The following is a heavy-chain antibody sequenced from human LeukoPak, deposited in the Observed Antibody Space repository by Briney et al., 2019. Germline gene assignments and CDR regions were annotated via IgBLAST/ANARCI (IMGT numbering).Heavy chain of an antibody. D-gene: IGHD6-13*01. Sequence: SETLSLTCVMYGGPFTGYYWSWIRQSPGKGLEWIGEISPRGTKYNPSLKSRVTISLDTTKNQFSLILSSVTAADAAVYFCASDSYSSIGYFWSQGTLVTVSS. CDR1: GGPFTGYY. J-gene: IGHJ4*02. CDR3: ASDSYSSIGYF. V-gene: IGHV4-34*01. CDR2: ISPRGT.